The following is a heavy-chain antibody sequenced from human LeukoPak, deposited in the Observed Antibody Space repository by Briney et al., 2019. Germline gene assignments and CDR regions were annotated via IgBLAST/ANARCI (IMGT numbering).Heavy chain of an antibody. CDR1: GFTFSSYA. V-gene: IGHV3-23*01. CDR3: ASQYYDYVWGSYRTYY. J-gene: IGHJ4*02. D-gene: IGHD3-16*02. Sequence: GGSLRLSCAASGFTFSSYAMSWVRQAPGKGLEWVSAISGSGGSTYYADSVKGRFTISRDNSKNTLHLQMNSLRAEDTAVYYCASQYYDYVWGSYRTYYWGQGTLVTVSS. CDR2: ISGSGGST.